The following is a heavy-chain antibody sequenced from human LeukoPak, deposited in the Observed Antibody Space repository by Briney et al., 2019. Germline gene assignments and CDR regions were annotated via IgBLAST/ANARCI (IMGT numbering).Heavy chain of an antibody. V-gene: IGHV4-34*01. CDR3: ARDGRRRGAFDI. CDR1: GGSFSGYY. CDR2: INHSGST. Sequence: SETLSLTCAVYGGSFSGYYWSWIRQPPGKGLEWIGEINHSGSTNYNPSLKSRVTISVDTSKNQFSLKLSSVTAADTAVYYCARDGRRRGAFDIWGQGTMVTVSS. J-gene: IGHJ3*02.